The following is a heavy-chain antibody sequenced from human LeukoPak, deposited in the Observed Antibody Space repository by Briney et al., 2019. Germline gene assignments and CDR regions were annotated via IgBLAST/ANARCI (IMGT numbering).Heavy chain of an antibody. CDR2: IYYSGST. V-gene: IGHV4-61*01. CDR3: ARRKIPYYDFWSGPPTYYYYGMDV. D-gene: IGHD3-3*01. J-gene: IGHJ6*02. CDR1: GGSVSSGSYY. Sequence: TSETLSLTCTVSGGSVSSGSYYWSWIRQPPGKGLEWIGYIYYSGSTNYNPSLKSRVTISVDTSKNQFSLKLSSVTAADTAVYYCARRKIPYYDFWSGPPTYYYYGMDVWGQGTTVTVSS.